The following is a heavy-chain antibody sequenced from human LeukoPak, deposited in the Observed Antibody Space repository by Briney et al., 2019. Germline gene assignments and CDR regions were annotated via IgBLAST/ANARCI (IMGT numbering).Heavy chain of an antibody. CDR1: GYTFTSYY. J-gene: IGHJ4*02. Sequence: ASVKVSCKASGYTFTSYYMHWVRQAPGQGLEWMGIINPSGGSTSYAQKFQGRVTMTRDTSTSTVYMELSSLRSEDTAVYYCARDTIFGVPEGGGDYWGQGTLVTVSS. V-gene: IGHV1-46*01. CDR2: INPSGGST. CDR3: ARDTIFGVPEGGGDY. D-gene: IGHD3-3*01.